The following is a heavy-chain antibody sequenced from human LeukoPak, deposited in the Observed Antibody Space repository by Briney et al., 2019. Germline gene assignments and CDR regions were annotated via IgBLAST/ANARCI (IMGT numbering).Heavy chain of an antibody. V-gene: IGHV1-18*01. CDR2: ISAYNGDT. Sequence: ASVKVSCMASGYTFTSYGISWVRQAPGQGLEWMGWISAYNGDTNYAQNLQGRVTMTTDTSTNTAYMELRSLRSDDTAVYYCARDFPGIAMAGTFDYWGHGTLVTVSS. D-gene: IGHD6-19*01. J-gene: IGHJ4*01. CDR1: GYTFTSYG. CDR3: ARDFPGIAMAGTFDY.